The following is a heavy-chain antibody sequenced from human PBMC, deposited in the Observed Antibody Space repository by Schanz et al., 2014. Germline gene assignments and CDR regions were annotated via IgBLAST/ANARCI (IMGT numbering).Heavy chain of an antibody. CDR1: GFTFSTYA. CDR3: VKDLEGS. Sequence: EVQLVESGGGLVQPGGSLRLSCAASGFTFSTYAMSWVRQAPGKGLEWVSTISGSGGSTFYADSVKGRFTTSRDNSKTTLYLHMSSLRAEDTAVYYCVKDLEGSWGQGTLVTVSS. J-gene: IGHJ5*02. D-gene: IGHD3-3*01. CDR2: ISGSGGST. V-gene: IGHV3-23*04.